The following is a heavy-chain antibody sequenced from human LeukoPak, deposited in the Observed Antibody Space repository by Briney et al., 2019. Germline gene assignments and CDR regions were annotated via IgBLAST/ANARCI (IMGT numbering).Heavy chain of an antibody. CDR2: IYHSGST. D-gene: IGHD3-22*01. CDR1: GGSISSSNW. CDR3: ARGPGSSGDYYYYMDV. J-gene: IGHJ6*03. V-gene: IGHV4-4*02. Sequence: SETLSLTCAVSGGSISSSNWWSWVRQPPGKGLEWIGEIYHSGSTNYNPSLKSRVTISVDKSKNQFSLKLSSVTAADTAVYYCARGPGSSGDYYYYMDVWGKGTTVTVSS.